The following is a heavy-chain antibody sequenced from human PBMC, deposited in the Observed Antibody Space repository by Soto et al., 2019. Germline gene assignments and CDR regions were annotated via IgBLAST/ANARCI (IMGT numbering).Heavy chain of an antibody. V-gene: IGHV1-18*01. CDR2: ISAYNGNT. Sequence: QVQLVQSGAEVKKPGASVKVSCKASGYTFTSYGISWVRQAPGQGLEWMGWISAYNGNTNYAQKLQGRVTMTTDTSTRTADMELRSLRSDDTAVYYCERDWAAAGPFDYWGQGTLVTVSS. CDR1: GYTFTSYG. J-gene: IGHJ4*02. D-gene: IGHD6-13*01. CDR3: ERDWAAAGPFDY.